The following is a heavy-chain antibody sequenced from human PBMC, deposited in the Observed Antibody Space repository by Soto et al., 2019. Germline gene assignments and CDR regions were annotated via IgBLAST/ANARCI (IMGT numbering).Heavy chain of an antibody. J-gene: IGHJ2*01. CDR1: GGSISSGGYS. D-gene: IGHD4-17*01. V-gene: IGHV4-30-2*01. CDR3: RGTVTPYWYCDL. CDR2: IYHSGST. Sequence: QLQLQESGSGLVKPSQTLSLTCAVSGGSISSGGYSWSWIRHPPGKGLEWIGYIYHSGSTYYNPSLKSRVTISVDRSKNQFSLKLSSVTAADTAVYYCRGTVTPYWYCDLWGRGTLVTVSS.